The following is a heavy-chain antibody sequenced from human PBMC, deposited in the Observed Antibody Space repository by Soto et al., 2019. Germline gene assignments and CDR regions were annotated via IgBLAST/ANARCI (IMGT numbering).Heavy chain of an antibody. J-gene: IGHJ4*02. V-gene: IGHV1-18*01. Sequence: QVQLVQSGAEVKKPGASVKVSCKASGYTFTSYGISWVRQAPGQGLEWMGWISAYNGNTNYAQKLQGRVTMTTDTSTSTAYMELRSLRSDDTAVYYCARTYTEPGAPMIVENDYWGQGTLVTVSS. CDR2: ISAYNGNT. CDR3: ARTYTEPGAPMIVENDY. D-gene: IGHD3-22*01. CDR1: GYTFTSYG.